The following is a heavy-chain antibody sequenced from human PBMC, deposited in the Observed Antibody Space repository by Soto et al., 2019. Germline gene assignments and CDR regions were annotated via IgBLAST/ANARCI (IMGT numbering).Heavy chain of an antibody. CDR1: GYRFETYA. CDR3: ARDHEVIIGAMAV. CDR2: IRAYNIDT. J-gene: IGHJ6*02. V-gene: IGHV1-18*01. D-gene: IGHD3-10*01. Sequence: QVQLVQSGAEVKKPGASVKVSCKSSGYRFETYAISWVRQAPGQGLEWMGWIRAYNIDTYYAQKFQDRATMTTATSTGTPYMGLRSLRSDDTAVYSCARDHEVIIGAMAVCGQGPTVTVSS.